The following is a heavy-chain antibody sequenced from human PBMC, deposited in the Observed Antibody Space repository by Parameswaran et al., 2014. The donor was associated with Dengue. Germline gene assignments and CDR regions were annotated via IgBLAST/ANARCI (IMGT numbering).Heavy chain of an antibody. J-gene: IGHJ6*03. V-gene: IGHV1-2*02. D-gene: IGHD6-6*01. CDR2: INPNSGGT. Sequence: WVRQAPGQGLEWMGWINPNSGGTNYAQKFQGRVTMTRDTSISTAYMELSRLRSDDTAVYYCARDLGRQLVGGEYYYYYYMDVWGKGTTVTVSS. CDR3: ARDLGRQLVGGEYYYYYYMDV.